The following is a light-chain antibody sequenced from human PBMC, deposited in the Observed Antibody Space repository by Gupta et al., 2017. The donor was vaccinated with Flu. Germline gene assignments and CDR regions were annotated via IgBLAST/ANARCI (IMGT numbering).Light chain of an antibody. CDR1: QSVSTY. J-gene: IGKJ4*01. CDR3: QQRSNWPPLT. CDR2: DAS. Sequence: PGERATLSCRASQSVSTYLAWYQQKPGQAPRLLIYDASNRATGIPARFSGSGSGTDFTLTISSLEPEDFAVYYCQQRSNWPPLTFGGGTKVEIK. V-gene: IGKV3-11*01.